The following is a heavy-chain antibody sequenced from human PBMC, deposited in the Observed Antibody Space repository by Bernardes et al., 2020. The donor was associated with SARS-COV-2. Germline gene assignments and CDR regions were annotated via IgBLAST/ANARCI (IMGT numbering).Heavy chain of an antibody. V-gene: IGHV3-7*03. Sequence: GGSLRLSCPASGFTFSNYWMSWVRQSPSRGLEWVAKIKQDGSDKYYRDSVKGRFTISRDNSKSSLYLQMNSLRVEDTAVYYCAKDKGDGSFDYWGRGTLVTVS. J-gene: IGHJ4*02. CDR2: IKQDGSDK. D-gene: IGHD3-16*01. CDR3: AKDKGDGSFDY. CDR1: GFTFSNYW.